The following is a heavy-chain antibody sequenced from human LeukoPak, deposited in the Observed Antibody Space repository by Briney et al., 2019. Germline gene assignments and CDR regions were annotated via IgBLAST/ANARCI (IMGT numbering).Heavy chain of an antibody. D-gene: IGHD3-3*01. CDR2: IYYSGST. CDR3: ASTSYDFWSGYSPLGY. Sequence: KPSETLSLTCTVSGGSISSYYWSWIRQPPGKGLEGIGYIYYSGSTNYNPSLKSRVTISVDTSKNQVSLKLSSVTAADTAVYYCASTSYDFWSGYSPLGYWGQGTLVTVSS. CDR1: GGSISSYY. V-gene: IGHV4-59*01. J-gene: IGHJ4*02.